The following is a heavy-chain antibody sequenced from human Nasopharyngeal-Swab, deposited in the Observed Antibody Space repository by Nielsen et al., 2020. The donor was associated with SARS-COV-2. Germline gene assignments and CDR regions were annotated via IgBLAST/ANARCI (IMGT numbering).Heavy chain of an antibody. Sequence: GESLKISCAASGFTFSSYGMHWVRQAPGKGLEWVAVISYDGSNKYYADSVKGRFTISRDNSKNTLYLQMNSLRAEDTAVYYCAKFGDGLDYWGQGTLVTVSS. J-gene: IGHJ4*02. CDR3: AKFGDGLDY. CDR2: ISYDGSNK. V-gene: IGHV3-30*18. D-gene: IGHD5-24*01. CDR1: GFTFSSYG.